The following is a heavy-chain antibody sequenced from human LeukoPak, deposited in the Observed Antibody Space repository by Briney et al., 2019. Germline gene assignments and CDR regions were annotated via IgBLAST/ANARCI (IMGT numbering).Heavy chain of an antibody. CDR2: ISSSSTTV. CDR3: ARDLCSTSCYPHDF. D-gene: IGHD2-2*01. V-gene: IGHV3-48*01. Sequence: PGGSLRLSCAASGFTFSSYSINWVRQAPGKRLEWVSFISSSSTTVYYADSVKGRFTISRDNAKNSLYLQMNSLRAEDTAVYYCARDLCSTSCYPHDFWGQGTLVTVSS. J-gene: IGHJ4*02. CDR1: GFTFSSYS.